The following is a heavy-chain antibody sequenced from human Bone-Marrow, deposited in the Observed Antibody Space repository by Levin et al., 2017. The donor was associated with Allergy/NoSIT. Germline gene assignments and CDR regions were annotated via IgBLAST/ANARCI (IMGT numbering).Heavy chain of an antibody. V-gene: IGHV3-74*01. J-gene: IGHJ4*02. Sequence: GESLKISCEASGFTFSNYWMHWVRQAPGKGLVWVSRINGDGSSTAYADSVKGRFTISRDNAKNRLYLQMNSLRAEDTAVYYCTRAYIPGAFWGQGTLVTVSS. CDR3: TRAYIPGAF. CDR2: INGDGSST. CDR1: GFTFSNYW. D-gene: IGHD4-11*01.